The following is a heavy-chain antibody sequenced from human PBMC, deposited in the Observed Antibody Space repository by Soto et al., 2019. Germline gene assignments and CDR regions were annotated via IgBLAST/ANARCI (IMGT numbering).Heavy chain of an antibody. J-gene: IGHJ4*02. Sequence: QVQLVQSGAEVKKPGASVKVSCKASGYTFTSYGITWVRQAPGQGLEWMGWISAYNGNTKYAQKLQGRVTMTTDTPTNTAFRELRSLRSAESAVDYCARDLAVGLVDYWGQGSLVTVSS. CDR1: GYTFTSYG. D-gene: IGHD6-19*01. CDR3: ARDLAVGLVDY. CDR2: ISAYNGNT. V-gene: IGHV1-18*01.